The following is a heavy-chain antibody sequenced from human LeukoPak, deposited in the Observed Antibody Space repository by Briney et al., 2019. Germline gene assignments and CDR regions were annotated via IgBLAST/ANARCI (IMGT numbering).Heavy chain of an antibody. CDR2: IYSGGST. D-gene: IGHD1-1*01. CDR1: GFTVSSNY. CDR3: ARPGHSYYYMDV. Sequence: GGSLRLSCAASGFTVSSNYMSWVRQAPGKGLEWVSVIYSGGSTYYADSVKGRFTISRDNSKNTLYLQMNSLRAEDTAVYYCARPGHSYYYMDVWGKGTTVTVSS. J-gene: IGHJ6*03. V-gene: IGHV3-53*01.